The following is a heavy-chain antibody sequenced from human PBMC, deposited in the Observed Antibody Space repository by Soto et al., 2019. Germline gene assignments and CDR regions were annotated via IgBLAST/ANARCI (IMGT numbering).Heavy chain of an antibody. CDR2: IYSSGST. CDR3: ARGGGYCSGGVCYRYYFDY. J-gene: IGHJ4*02. D-gene: IGHD2-15*01. CDR1: VGAISSGCYY. V-gene: IGHV4-31*03. Sequence: QVQLQESGPGLVKPSQTLSLTCTVSVGAISSGCYYWSWIRQHPGKGIEWIGYIYSSGSTYYNPSLKSRVTISGDTAKNQFSLKLSSVTAADTAVYYCARGGGYCSGGVCYRYYFDYCGQGTLVTVSS.